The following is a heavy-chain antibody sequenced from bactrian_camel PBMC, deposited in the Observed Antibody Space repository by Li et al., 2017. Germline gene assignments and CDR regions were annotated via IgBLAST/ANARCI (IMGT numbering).Heavy chain of an antibody. Sequence: HVQLVESGGGSVQSGGSLRLSCAASRFTWSTFCMAWFRQVPGKEREGVATIDHAGRTTYRDTVKGRFSISRDNAKNTVYLQMNNLKPEDTAVYYCVLDEALHSDYEADPYCRGQGTQVTVSS. V-gene: IGHV3S9*01. CDR2: IDHAGRT. J-gene: IGHJ4*01. D-gene: IGHD4*01. CDR1: RFTWSTFC. CDR3: VLDEALHSDYEADPYC.